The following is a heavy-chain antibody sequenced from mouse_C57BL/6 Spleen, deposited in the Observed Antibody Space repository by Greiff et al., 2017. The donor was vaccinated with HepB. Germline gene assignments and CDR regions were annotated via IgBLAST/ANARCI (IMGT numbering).Heavy chain of an antibody. Sequence: QVQLKQSGPELVKPGASVKLSCKASGYTFTSYDINWVKQRPGQGLEWIGWIYPRDGSTKYNEKFKGKATLTVDTSSSTAYMELHSLTSEDSAVYFCAREGDYYGSSSYFDYWGQGTTLTVSS. CDR3: AREGDYYGSSSYFDY. CDR2: IYPRDGST. J-gene: IGHJ2*01. CDR1: GYTFTSYD. D-gene: IGHD1-1*01. V-gene: IGHV1-85*01.